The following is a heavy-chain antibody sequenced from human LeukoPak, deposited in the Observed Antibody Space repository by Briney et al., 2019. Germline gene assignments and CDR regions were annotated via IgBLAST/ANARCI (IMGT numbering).Heavy chain of an antibody. V-gene: IGHV4-34*01. CDR3: ARRYSYGYGSMDV. CDR2: INHSGST. CDR1: GGSFSGYY. D-gene: IGHD5-18*01. Sequence: PSETLSLTCAVYGGSFSGYYWSWIRQPPGKGLEWIGEINHSGSTNYNPSLKSRVTISVDTSKNQFSLKLSSVTAADTAVYYCARRYSYGYGSMDVWGKGTTVTVSS. J-gene: IGHJ6*03.